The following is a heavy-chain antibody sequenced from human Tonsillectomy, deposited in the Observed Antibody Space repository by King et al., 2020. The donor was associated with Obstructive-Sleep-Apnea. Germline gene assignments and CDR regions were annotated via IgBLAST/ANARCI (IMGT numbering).Heavy chain of an antibody. CDR2: ISRSSSYT. Sequence: VQLVESGGGLVKPGGSLRLSCAASGFTFSDYYMSWIRQAPGKGLEWVSYISRSSSYTNYSDSVKGRFTISRDNAKNSLYLQMNSRRAEDTAVYYCARESPDSGSYLDYWGQGTLVTVSS. D-gene: IGHD1-26*01. CDR1: GFTFSDYY. CDR3: ARESPDSGSYLDY. J-gene: IGHJ4*02. V-gene: IGHV3-11*06.